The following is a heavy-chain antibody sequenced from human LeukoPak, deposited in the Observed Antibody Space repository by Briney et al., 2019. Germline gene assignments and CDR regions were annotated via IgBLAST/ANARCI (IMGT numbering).Heavy chain of an antibody. CDR3: AGDREAGGWYYFDY. D-gene: IGHD6-19*01. V-gene: IGHV1-46*01. CDR2: INPSGGST. J-gene: IGHJ4*02. Sequence: ASVKVSCKASESSFSSYAISWVRQAPGQGLEWMGIINPSGGSTSYAQKFQGRVTMTRDTSTSTVYMELSSLRSEDTAVYYCAGDREAGGWYYFDYWGQGTLVTVSS. CDR1: ESSFSSYA.